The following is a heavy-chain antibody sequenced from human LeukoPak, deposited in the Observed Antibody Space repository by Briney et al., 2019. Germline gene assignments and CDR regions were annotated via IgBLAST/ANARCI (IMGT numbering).Heavy chain of an antibody. CDR3: ARRNDFWSGAIDY. CDR2: IYYSGST. V-gene: IGHV4-39*01. J-gene: IGHJ4*02. Sequence: PSETLSLTCTVSGGSISSSSYYWGWIRQPPGKGLEWIGGIYYSGSTYYNPSLKSRVTISVDTSKNQFSLRLSSVTAADTAVYYCARRNDFWSGAIDYWGQGTLVTVSS. D-gene: IGHD3-3*01. CDR1: GGSISSSSYY.